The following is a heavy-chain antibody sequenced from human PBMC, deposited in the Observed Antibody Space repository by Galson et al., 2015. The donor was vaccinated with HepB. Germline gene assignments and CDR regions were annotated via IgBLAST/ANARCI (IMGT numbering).Heavy chain of an antibody. CDR2: ISYSGST. V-gene: IGHV4-59*01. CDR3: TTAVVPAAIDS. J-gene: IGHJ5*01. CDR1: GGAINTYY. Sequence: LSLTCTVSGGAINTYYYNWIRQPPGKGLEWLGYISYSGSTKYNPSLKSRVTISLDTSQTQFSLRLNSATAADSALYYCTTAVVPAAIDSWGQGTLVTVSS. D-gene: IGHD2-15*01.